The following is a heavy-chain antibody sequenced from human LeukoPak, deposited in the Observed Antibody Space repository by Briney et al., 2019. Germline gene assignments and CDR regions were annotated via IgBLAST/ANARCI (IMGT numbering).Heavy chain of an antibody. D-gene: IGHD3-3*01. CDR2: IYYSGST. J-gene: IGHJ4*02. Sequence: SETLSLTCTVSGGSISSSSYYWGWIRQPPGKGLEWIGSIYYSGSTYYNPSLKSRVTISVDTSKNQFSLKLSSVTAADTAVYYCARLSIFGVVTLFDYWGQGTLVTVSS. V-gene: IGHV4-39*01. CDR1: GGSISSSSYY. CDR3: ARLSIFGVVTLFDY.